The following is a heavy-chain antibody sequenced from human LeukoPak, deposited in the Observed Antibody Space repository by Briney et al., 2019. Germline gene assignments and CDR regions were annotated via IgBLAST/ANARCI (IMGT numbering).Heavy chain of an antibody. CDR3: TTDRFLEWSIYYFEY. CDR2: IKSKTDGGTT. D-gene: IGHD3-3*01. V-gene: IGHV3-15*01. J-gene: IGHJ4*02. CDR1: GFTLSNAW. Sequence: GGSLRLSCAASGFTLSNAWMSWVRQAPGKGLEWVGRIKSKTDGGTTDYAAPVKGRFTISRDDSKNTLYLQMNSLKTEDTAVYYCTTDRFLEWSIYYFEYWGQGTLVTVSS.